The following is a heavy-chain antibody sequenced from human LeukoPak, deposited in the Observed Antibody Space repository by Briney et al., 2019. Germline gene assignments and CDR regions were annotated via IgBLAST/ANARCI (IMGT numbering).Heavy chain of an antibody. CDR2: IYYSGST. D-gene: IGHD6-6*01. Sequence: PSETLSLTCTVSGGSISSSSYYWGWIRQPPGKGLEWIGSIYYSGSTYYNPSLKSRVTISVDTSKNQFSLKLSSVTAADTAVYYCARHVAYSSSPRYYFDYWGQGSLVTVSS. J-gene: IGHJ4*02. CDR1: GGSISSSSYY. CDR3: ARHVAYSSSPRYYFDY. V-gene: IGHV4-39*01.